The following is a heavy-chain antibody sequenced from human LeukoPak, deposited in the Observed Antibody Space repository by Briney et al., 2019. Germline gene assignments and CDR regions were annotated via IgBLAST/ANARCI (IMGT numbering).Heavy chain of an antibody. CDR3: ARGTWFDP. J-gene: IGHJ5*02. V-gene: IGHV4-61*02. CDR1: GGSISSGSYY. Sequence: SETLSLTCTVSGGSISSGSYYWSWIRQPAGKGLEWIGRIYTSGSTNYNPSLKSRVTISVDTSKNQFSLKLSSVTAADTAVYYCARGTWFDPWGEGTLVTVSS. CDR2: IYTSGST.